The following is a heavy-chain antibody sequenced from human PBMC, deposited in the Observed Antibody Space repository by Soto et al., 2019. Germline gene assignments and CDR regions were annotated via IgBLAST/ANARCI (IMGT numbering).Heavy chain of an antibody. D-gene: IGHD4-17*01. CDR1: GGTFSSYA. J-gene: IGHJ4*02. V-gene: IGHV1-69*01. Sequence: QVQLVQSGAEVKKPGSSVKVSCKASGGTFSSYAISWVRQAPGQGLEWMGGIIPIFGTANYEQKFQGRVTIAADESSVTAYMELSSLRSEDTAVYYCASYYGGNPNFDYWGQGTLVTVSS. CDR2: IIPIFGTA. CDR3: ASYYGGNPNFDY.